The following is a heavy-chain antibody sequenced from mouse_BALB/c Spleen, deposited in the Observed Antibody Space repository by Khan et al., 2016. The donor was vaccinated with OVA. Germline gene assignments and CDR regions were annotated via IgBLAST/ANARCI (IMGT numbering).Heavy chain of an antibody. J-gene: IGHJ3*01. D-gene: IGHD2-14*01. CDR3: ARSGYAAFAY. CDR1: GYTFTSYW. V-gene: IGHV1-74*01. CDR2: IDPSNSET. Sequence: QVQLQQSGPELVRPGTSVKVSCKASGYTFTSYWMNWVKQRPGQGLEWVGMIDPSNSETNLNQKFKDKATLSEDKSSNTAYMQLSGLTSEDSAVYYCARSGYAAFAYWGQGTLVTVSA.